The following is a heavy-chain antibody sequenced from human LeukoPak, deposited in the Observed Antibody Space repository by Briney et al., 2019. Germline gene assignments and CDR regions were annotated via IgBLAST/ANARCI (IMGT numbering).Heavy chain of an antibody. CDR3: ARDGNGSDP. V-gene: IGHV4-59*01. D-gene: IGHD1-14*01. CDR2: IYYSGST. J-gene: IGHJ5*02. Sequence: SETLSLTCTVSGGSSSSYYWSWIRQPPGKGLEWIGYIYYSGSTNYNPSLKSRVTISVDTSKNQFSLKLSSVTAADTAVYYCARDGNGSDPWGQGTLVTVSS. CDR1: GGSSSSYY.